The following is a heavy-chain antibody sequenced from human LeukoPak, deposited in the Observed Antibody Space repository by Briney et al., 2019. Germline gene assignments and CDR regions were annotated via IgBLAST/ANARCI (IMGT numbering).Heavy chain of an antibody. V-gene: IGHV3-23*01. CDR3: AKNLLGSEAFSWYFDL. CDR2: ISASGGGT. Sequence: GGSLRLSCAASGFTFSRDGMSWVRQAPGKGLEWVSSISASGGGTVYADSVKGRVTISRDNSKNTLYLQIHSLRAEDTAVYSCAKNLLGSEAFSWYFDLWGRGTLVTVSS. CDR1: GFTFSRDG. J-gene: IGHJ2*01. D-gene: IGHD1-26*01.